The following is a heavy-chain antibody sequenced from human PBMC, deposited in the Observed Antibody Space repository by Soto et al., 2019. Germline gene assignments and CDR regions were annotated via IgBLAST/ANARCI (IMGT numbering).Heavy chain of an antibody. V-gene: IGHV3-64*01. CDR1: GFTFSSYA. D-gene: IGHD5-18*01. CDR3: AKEGIELWSAFDF. Sequence: GGSLRLSCAASGFTFSSYAMHWVRQAPGKGLEYVSAISSNGGSTYYANSVKGRFTISRDNAKNTLYLHINSLRPEDTAVYYCAKEGIELWSAFDFWGQGTLVTVSS. J-gene: IGHJ4*02. CDR2: ISSNGGST.